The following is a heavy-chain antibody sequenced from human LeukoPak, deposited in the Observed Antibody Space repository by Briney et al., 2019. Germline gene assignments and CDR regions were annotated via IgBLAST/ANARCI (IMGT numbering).Heavy chain of an antibody. V-gene: IGHV4-4*07. CDR3: ARMFRITMGGYAGYYFDY. J-gene: IGHJ4*02. CDR2: XXTSGST. D-gene: IGHD3-10*01. Sequence: XXXXXRXXTSGSTNYNPSLKRRVTMSVDTSKNQFSLKLSSVTAADTAVYYCARMFRITMGGYAGYYFDYWGQGTLVTVSS.